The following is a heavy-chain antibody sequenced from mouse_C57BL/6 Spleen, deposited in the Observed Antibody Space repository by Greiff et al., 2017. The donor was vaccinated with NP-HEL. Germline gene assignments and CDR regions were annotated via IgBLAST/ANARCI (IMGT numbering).Heavy chain of an antibody. CDR3: ARGRGIDY. J-gene: IGHJ2*01. V-gene: IGHV5-4*03. Sequence: EVKLEESGGGLVKPGGSLKLSCAASGFTFSSYAMSWVRQTPEKRLEWVATISDGGSYTYYPDNVKGRFTISRDNAKNNLYLQMSHLKSEDTAMYYCARGRGIDYWGQGTTLTVSS. CDR1: GFTFSSYA. D-gene: IGHD1-1*01. CDR2: ISDGGSYT.